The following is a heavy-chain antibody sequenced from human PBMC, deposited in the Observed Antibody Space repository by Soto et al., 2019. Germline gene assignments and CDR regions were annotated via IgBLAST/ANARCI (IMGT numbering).Heavy chain of an antibody. CDR3: ARDGQSIGVVVVAATWSDP. CDR2: ISYDGSNK. V-gene: IGHV3-30*03. J-gene: IGHJ5*02. Sequence: GGSLRLSCAASGFTFSSDGMHWVRQAPGKGLEWVAVISYDGSNKYYADSVKGRFTISRDNSKNTLYLQMGSLRAEDMAVYYCARDGQSIGVVVVAATWSDPWGQGTLVTVSS. CDR1: GFTFSSDG. D-gene: IGHD2-15*01.